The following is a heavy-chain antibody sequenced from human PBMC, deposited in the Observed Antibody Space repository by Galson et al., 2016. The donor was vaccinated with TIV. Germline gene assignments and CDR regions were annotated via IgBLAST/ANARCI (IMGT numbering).Heavy chain of an antibody. D-gene: IGHD4-23*01. Sequence: TLSLTCTVSGDSISSGSYAWGWIRQPAGKGLEWIGHIHTSGTTHYNPSLKSRITLSVDTPKNQFSLQLRSVTAADTAVYYCARWGQNSHFYWYFDLWGRGTLVAVSS. CDR2: IHTSGTT. CDR3: ARWGQNSHFYWYFDL. V-gene: IGHV4-61*09. CDR1: GDSISSGSYA. J-gene: IGHJ2*01.